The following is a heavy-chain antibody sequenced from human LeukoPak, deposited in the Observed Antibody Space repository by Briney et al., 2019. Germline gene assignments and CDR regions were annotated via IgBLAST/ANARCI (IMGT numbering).Heavy chain of an antibody. CDR1: GYTFTSYD. Sequence: ASVKVSCKASGYTFTSYDINWVRQATGQGLEWMGWMNPNSGNTGYAQKFQGRVTMTRNTSISTAYMELSSLRSEDTAVYYCARGRSHDFWSGYYFWGQGILVTVSS. J-gene: IGHJ4*02. D-gene: IGHD3-3*01. CDR3: ARGRSHDFWSGYYF. CDR2: MNPNSGNT. V-gene: IGHV1-8*01.